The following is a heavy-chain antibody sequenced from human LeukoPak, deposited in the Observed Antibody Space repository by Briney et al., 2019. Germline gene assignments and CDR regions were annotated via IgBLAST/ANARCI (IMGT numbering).Heavy chain of an antibody. V-gene: IGHV3-30*04. CDR1: GFTFSSYA. J-gene: IGHJ4*02. CDR3: ARGYVGWELYYFDY. CDR2: ISYDGSKK. D-gene: IGHD1-26*01. Sequence: TGGSLRLSCAASGFTFSSYAMHWVRQAPGKGLEWVAVISYDGSKKYYADSVKGRFTISRDNSKNTLYLQMNSLRAEDTAVYYCARGYVGWELYYFDYWGQGTLVTVSS.